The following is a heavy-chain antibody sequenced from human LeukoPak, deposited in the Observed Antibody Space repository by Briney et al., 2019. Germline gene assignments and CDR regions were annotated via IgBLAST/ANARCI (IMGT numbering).Heavy chain of an antibody. CDR3: ARFIAVAGIDY. CDR1: GGSISSGDYY. J-gene: IGHJ4*02. Sequence: PSETLSLTCTVSGGSISSGDYYWSWIRQPPGKGLEWIGYIYHSGSTYYNPSLKSRVTISVDRSKNQFSLKLSSVTAADTAVYYCARFIAVAGIDYWGQGTLVTVSS. D-gene: IGHD6-19*01. V-gene: IGHV4-30-4*01. CDR2: IYHSGST.